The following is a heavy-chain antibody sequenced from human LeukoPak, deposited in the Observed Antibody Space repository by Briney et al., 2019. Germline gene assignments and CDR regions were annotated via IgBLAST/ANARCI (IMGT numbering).Heavy chain of an antibody. CDR1: GGSFSGYY. CDR2: INHSGST. Sequence: SETLSLTCAVYGGSFSGYYWSWTRQPPGKGLEWIGEINHSGSTNYNPSLKSRVTISVDTSKNQFSLKLSSVTAADTAVYYCASDFWSGYSMHWGQGTLVTVSS. CDR3: ASDFWSGYSMH. J-gene: IGHJ4*02. V-gene: IGHV4-34*01. D-gene: IGHD3-3*01.